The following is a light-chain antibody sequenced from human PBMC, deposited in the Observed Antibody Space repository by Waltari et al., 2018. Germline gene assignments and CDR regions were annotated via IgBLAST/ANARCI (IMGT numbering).Light chain of an antibody. CDR3: GAWDSSVSAYV. J-gene: IGLJ1*01. V-gene: IGLV1-51*01. Sequence: QSVLTQPPSVSATPGQKVTISCSGSTSNIGNEYVSWYQQLPRTAPKLLIYKNDNRSSGIPDRFSGSKSGTSATLGITGLQTGDEAHYYCGAWDSSVSAYVFGTGTEVTVL. CDR2: KND. CDR1: TSNIGNEY.